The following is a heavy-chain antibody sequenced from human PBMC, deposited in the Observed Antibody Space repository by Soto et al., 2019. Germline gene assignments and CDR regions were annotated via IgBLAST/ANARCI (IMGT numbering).Heavy chain of an antibody. V-gene: IGHV1-69*12. J-gene: IGHJ6*02. CDR3: ARGPQYSSSWYIPYGMDV. CDR2: IIPIFGTA. D-gene: IGHD6-13*01. CDR1: GGTFSSYA. Sequence: QVQLVQSGAEVKKPGSSVKVSCKASGGTFSSYAISWVRQAPGQGLEWMGGIIPIFGTANYAQKFQGRVTITADESTSTAYMELSSLRSEDTAVYYCARGPQYSSSWYIPYGMDVWGQGTTGTASS.